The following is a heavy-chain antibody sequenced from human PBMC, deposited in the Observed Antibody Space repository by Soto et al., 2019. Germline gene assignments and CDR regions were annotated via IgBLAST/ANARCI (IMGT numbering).Heavy chain of an antibody. CDR1: GGSISSGGYY. CDR2: IYYSGST. D-gene: IGHD3-3*01. Sequence: PSETLSLTCTVSGGSISSGGYYWSWIRQHPGKGLEWIGYIYYSGSTYYNPSLKSRVTISVDTSKNQFSLKLSSVTAADTAVYYCARTNITIFGVVIVPHGMDVWGQGTTVTVSS. CDR3: ARTNITIFGVVIVPHGMDV. V-gene: IGHV4-31*03. J-gene: IGHJ6*02.